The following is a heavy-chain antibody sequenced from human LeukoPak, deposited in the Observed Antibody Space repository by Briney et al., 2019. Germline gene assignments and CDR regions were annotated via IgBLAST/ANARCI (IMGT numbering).Heavy chain of an antibody. CDR1: GFTFSSYA. V-gene: IGHV3-30-3*01. Sequence: GGSLKLSCAASGFTFSSYAIHWVRQAPGKGLEWVAIISYDGTNKYYADSVRGRFTISRDNSKNTLYLQMNSLRAEDTAVYYCARDFGWLSGFDNWGQGTLVTVSS. D-gene: IGHD3-9*01. J-gene: IGHJ4*02. CDR3: ARDFGWLSGFDN. CDR2: ISYDGTNK.